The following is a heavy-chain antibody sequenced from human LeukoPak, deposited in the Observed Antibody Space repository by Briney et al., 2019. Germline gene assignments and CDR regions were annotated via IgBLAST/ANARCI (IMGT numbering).Heavy chain of an antibody. Sequence: GGSLRLSCAASGFAFKSYAMYWVRQGPGKGLEWVANISGGSCDRNYADSVKGRFTIPRDNSKHILYVQMNDLRAEDTAVYYCAKKMGSYRAFDCWGKGTLVTVSS. J-gene: IGHJ4*02. CDR1: GFAFKSYA. D-gene: IGHD3-16*02. CDR3: AKKMGSYRAFDC. CDR2: ISGGSCDR. V-gene: IGHV3-23*01.